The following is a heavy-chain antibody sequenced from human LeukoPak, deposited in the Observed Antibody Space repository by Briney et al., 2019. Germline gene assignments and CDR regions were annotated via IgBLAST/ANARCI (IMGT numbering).Heavy chain of an antibody. Sequence: ASVKVSCKASGYTFTGYYMHWVRQAPGQGLEWMGWINPNSGGTNYAQKFQGRVTMTRDTSISTAYMELSRLRSDDTAVYYCARSTTVTYDAFDIWGQGTMVTVSS. CDR1: GYTFTGYY. CDR3: ARSTTVTYDAFDI. J-gene: IGHJ3*02. D-gene: IGHD4-17*01. V-gene: IGHV1-2*02. CDR2: INPNSGGT.